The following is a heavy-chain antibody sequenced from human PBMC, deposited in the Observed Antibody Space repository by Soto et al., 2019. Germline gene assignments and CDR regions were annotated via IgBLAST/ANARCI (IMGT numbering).Heavy chain of an antibody. CDR3: ARLYDFWSGGVASYYYSYMDI. D-gene: IGHD3-3*01. CDR2: INPNSGGT. Sequence: ASVNVSCKASGYTFTGYYIHWGRQAPGQGLEWMGWINPNSGGTNYAQKFQGWVTMTRDTSISTAYMELSRLRSDDTAVYYCARLYDFWSGGVASYYYSYMDICGKGTTVTVSS. CDR1: GYTFTGYY. J-gene: IGHJ6*03. V-gene: IGHV1-2*04.